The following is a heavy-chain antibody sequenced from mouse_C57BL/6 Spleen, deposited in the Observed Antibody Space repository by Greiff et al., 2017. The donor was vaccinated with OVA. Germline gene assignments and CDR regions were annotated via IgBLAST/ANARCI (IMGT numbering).Heavy chain of an antibody. V-gene: IGHV1-54*01. J-gene: IGHJ4*01. CDR1: GYAFTNYL. D-gene: IGHD2-2*01. Sequence: QVQLQQSGAELVRPGTSVKVSCKASGYAFTNYLIEWVKQRPGQGLEWIGVINPGSGGTNYNEKFKGKATLTADKSSSTASMQLSSLTSEDSAVYFCARPMVTTGAMDYWGQGTSVTVSS. CDR3: ARPMVTTGAMDY. CDR2: INPGSGGT.